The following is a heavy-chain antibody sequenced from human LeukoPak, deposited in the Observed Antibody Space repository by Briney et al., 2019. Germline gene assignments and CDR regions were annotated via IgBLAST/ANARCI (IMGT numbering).Heavy chain of an antibody. V-gene: IGHV3-43*01. CDR3: TRLSAGAPLLGDN. Sequence: GGSLRLSCAASGFTFDNYPIHWVRQSPGKGLEWVSLISWDGGNTFYADSVKGRFTISRDNSKNSLYLQMNSLKTEDTAVYYCTRLSAGAPLLGDNWGQGTLVIVSS. J-gene: IGHJ4*02. CDR1: GFTFDNYP. CDR2: ISWDGGNT. D-gene: IGHD1-26*01.